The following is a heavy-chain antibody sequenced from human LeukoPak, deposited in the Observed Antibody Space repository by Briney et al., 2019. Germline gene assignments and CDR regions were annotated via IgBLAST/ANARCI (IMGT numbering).Heavy chain of an antibody. J-gene: IGHJ4*02. CDR3: TRSGAMD. Sequence: PGGSLGLSCAASGFSFSSYGMHWVRQAPGKGLEWVANIKQDGSEKYYVDSVKGRFIISRDNAKNSLYLQMNSLRVEDTAVYYCTRSGAMDWGQGTLVTVSS. CDR1: GFSFSSYG. CDR2: IKQDGSEK. V-gene: IGHV3-7*05. D-gene: IGHD5-18*01.